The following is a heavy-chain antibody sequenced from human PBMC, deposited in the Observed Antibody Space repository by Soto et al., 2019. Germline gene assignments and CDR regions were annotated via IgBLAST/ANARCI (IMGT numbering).Heavy chain of an antibody. CDR3: AADWGQSMIVSHYGMDV. Sequence: ASVKVSCKASGFTFTSSAVQWVRQACGQRLEWIGWIVVGSGNTNYAQKFQERVTITRDMSTSTAYMELSSLRSEDTAVYYCAADWGQSMIVSHYGMDVWGQGTTVTVSS. CDR2: IVVGSGNT. D-gene: IGHD3-22*01. CDR1: GFTFTSSA. V-gene: IGHV1-58*01. J-gene: IGHJ6*02.